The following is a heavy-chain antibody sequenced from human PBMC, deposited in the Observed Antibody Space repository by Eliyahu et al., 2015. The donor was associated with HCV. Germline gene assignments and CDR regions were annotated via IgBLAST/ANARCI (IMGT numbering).Heavy chain of an antibody. D-gene: IGHD6-19*01. Sequence: QVQLQESGPGLVKPSETLSLTCTVXGGSITPYYWSWIRQPPGKGLEWIGYIHSSGSTNYNPPLKSRVTISLDTXKNQFSLSLTSVTAADTAVYYCASGGGGIAVAGTGGWFDPWGQGTLVTVSS. CDR1: GGSITPYY. CDR3: ASGGGGIAVAGTGGWFDP. CDR2: IHSSGST. J-gene: IGHJ5*02. V-gene: IGHV4-59*01.